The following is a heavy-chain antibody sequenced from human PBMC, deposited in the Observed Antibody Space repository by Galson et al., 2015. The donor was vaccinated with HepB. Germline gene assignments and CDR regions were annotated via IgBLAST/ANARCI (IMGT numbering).Heavy chain of an antibody. V-gene: IGHV1-69*13. D-gene: IGHD6-19*01. Sequence: SVKVSCKASGGTSSSYAISWVRQAPGQGLEWMGGIIPIFGTANYAQKFQGRVTITADESTSTAYMELSSLRSEDTAVYYCARKPATGYSSGWYNYYYGMDVWGQGTTVTVSS. CDR1: GGTSSSYA. CDR3: ARKPATGYSSGWYNYYYGMDV. CDR2: IIPIFGTA. J-gene: IGHJ6*02.